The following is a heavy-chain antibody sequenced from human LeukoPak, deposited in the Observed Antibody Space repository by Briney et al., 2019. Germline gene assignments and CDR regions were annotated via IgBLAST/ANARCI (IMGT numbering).Heavy chain of an antibody. Sequence: SVKVSCKASGGTFSSYAISWVRQAPGQGLEWMGGIIPIFGTANYAQKFQGSVTITTDESTSTAYMELSSLGSEDTAVYYCARGLLRFSWLDFDYWGQGTLVTVSS. CDR3: ARGLLRFSWLDFDY. V-gene: IGHV1-69*05. D-gene: IGHD3-3*01. CDR1: GGTFSSYA. J-gene: IGHJ4*02. CDR2: IIPIFGTA.